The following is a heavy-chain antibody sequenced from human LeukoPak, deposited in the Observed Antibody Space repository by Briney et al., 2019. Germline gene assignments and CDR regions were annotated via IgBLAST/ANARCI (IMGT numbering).Heavy chain of an antibody. CDR3: ERASGADRPSDY. Sequence: SETLSLTCTVSGGSISSYYCNWIRQPPGQRPEWIGYISYIGSTNYHPSLKRRVTMSVDLSKNQFSLKLSSVTAADTAVYYCERASGADRPSDYWGQGTLVTVSS. J-gene: IGHJ4*02. D-gene: IGHD3-10*01. V-gene: IGHV4-59*01. CDR2: ISYIGST. CDR1: GGSISSYY.